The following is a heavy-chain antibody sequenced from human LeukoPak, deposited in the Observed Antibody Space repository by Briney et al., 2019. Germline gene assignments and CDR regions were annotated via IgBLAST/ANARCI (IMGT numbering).Heavy chain of an antibody. D-gene: IGHD6-13*01. CDR2: ISGSGGST. J-gene: IGHJ6*02. CDR3: AKEGRIAAAGREGYYYYGMDV. V-gene: IGHV3-23*01. CDR1: GFTFSSYA. Sequence: GGSLRLSCAASGFTFSSYAMSWVRQAPGEGLEWVSAISGSGGSTYYADSVKGRFTISRDNSKNTLYLQMNSLRAEDTAVYYCAKEGRIAAAGREGYYYYGMDVWGQGTTVTVSS.